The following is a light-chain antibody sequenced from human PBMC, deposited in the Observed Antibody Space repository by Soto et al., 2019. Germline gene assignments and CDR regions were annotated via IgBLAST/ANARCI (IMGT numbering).Light chain of an antibody. CDR2: GAS. J-gene: IGKJ2*01. CDR1: QSVSSN. V-gene: IGKV3-15*01. CDR3: QQYNNWPPYT. Sequence: EIVMTQSPATLSVSPGERATPSCRASQSVSSNLAWYQQKRGQAPRLLIYGASTRATGIPARFSGSGSGTEFTLTISSLQSEDFAVYYCQQYNNWPPYTFGQGTKLEIK.